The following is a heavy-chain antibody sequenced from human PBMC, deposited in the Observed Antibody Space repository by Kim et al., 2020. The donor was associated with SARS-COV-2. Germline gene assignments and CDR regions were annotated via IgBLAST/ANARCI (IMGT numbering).Heavy chain of an antibody. CDR3: ARDLLRYFDWLWYAFDI. V-gene: IGHV4-39*07. CDR2: IYYSGST. CDR1: GGSISSSSYY. Sequence: SETLSLTCTVSGGSISSSSYYWGWIRQPPGKGLEWIGSIYYSGSTYYNPSLKSRVTISVDTSKNQFSLKLSSVTAADTAVYYCARDLLRYFDWLWYAFDIWGQGTMVTVSS. D-gene: IGHD3-9*01. J-gene: IGHJ3*02.